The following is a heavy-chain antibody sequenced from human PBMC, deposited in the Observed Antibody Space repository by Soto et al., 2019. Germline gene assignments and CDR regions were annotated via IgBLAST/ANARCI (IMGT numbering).Heavy chain of an antibody. Sequence: SVKVSCKASGGTFSSYTISWVRQAPGQGLEWMGRIIPILGIANYAQKFQGRVTITADKSTSTAYMELSSLRSEDTAVYYCARDGSRYCSSTSCPNYYMDVWGKGTTVTV. D-gene: IGHD2-2*01. CDR3: ARDGSRYCSSTSCPNYYMDV. CDR1: GGTFSSYT. J-gene: IGHJ6*03. CDR2: IIPILGIA. V-gene: IGHV1-69*04.